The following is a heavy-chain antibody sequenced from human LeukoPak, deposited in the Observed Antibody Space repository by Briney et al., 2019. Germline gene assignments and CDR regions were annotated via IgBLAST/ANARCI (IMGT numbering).Heavy chain of an antibody. V-gene: IGHV3-74*01. J-gene: IGHJ4*02. CDR3: AREDSYYYGSGSYPFDY. CDR2: IRGDGGTA. CDR1: GFTSSSYW. D-gene: IGHD3-10*01. Sequence: GGSLRLSCAASGFTSSSYWMHWVRQAPGKGVEWVSRIRGDGGTASYADSVRGRFTISRDNANNMLYLQMNSLSAEDTALYYCAREDSYYYGSGSYPFDYWGQGTLVTVSS.